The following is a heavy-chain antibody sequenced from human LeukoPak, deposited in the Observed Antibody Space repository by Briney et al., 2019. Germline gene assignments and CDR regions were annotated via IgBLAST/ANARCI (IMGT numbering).Heavy chain of an antibody. CDR2: INPNSGGT. CDR1: GYTFTGYY. V-gene: IGHV1-2*02. J-gene: IGHJ5*02. D-gene: IGHD3-10*01. CDR3: ARAGMLRGVIFGWFAP. Sequence: ASVKVSCKASGYTFTGYYMHWVRQAPGQGLEWMGWINPNSGGTNYAQKFQGRVTMTRDTSISTAYMELSRLRSDDTAVYRARAGMLRGVIFGWFAPWGQGTLVTVSS.